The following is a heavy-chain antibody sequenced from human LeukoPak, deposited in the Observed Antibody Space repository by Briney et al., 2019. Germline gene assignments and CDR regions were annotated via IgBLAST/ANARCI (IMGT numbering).Heavy chain of an antibody. CDR1: GFTFSSYG. V-gene: IGHV3-23*01. D-gene: IGHD3-10*01. J-gene: IGHJ4*02. Sequence: GGSLRLSCAASGFTFSSYGMSWVRQAPGKGLEWVSAISGSGGSTYYADSVKGRFTISRDNSKDKLYLQMNSLRAEDTAVYYCAKAHYGSGSYRLWRTQYYFDYWGQGTLVTVSS. CDR2: ISGSGGST. CDR3: AKAHYGSGSYRLWRTQYYFDY.